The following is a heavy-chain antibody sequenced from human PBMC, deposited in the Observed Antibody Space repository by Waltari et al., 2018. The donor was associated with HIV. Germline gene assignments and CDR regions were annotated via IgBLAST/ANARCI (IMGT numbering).Heavy chain of an antibody. CDR3: ASPPRGGDGMDV. D-gene: IGHD3-10*01. J-gene: IGHJ6*02. CDR2: IYYSGST. Sequence: QLQLQESGPGLVKPSETLSLTCTVSGGSISSSSYYWGWIRQPPGKGLEWIGSIYYSGSTYYTPSLKRRVTISVDTSKNQFSLKLSSVTAADTAVYYCASPPRGGDGMDVWGQGTTVTVSS. CDR1: GGSISSSSYY. V-gene: IGHV4-39*01.